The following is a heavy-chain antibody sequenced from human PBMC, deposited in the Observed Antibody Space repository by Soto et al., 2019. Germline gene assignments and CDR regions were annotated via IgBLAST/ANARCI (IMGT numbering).Heavy chain of an antibody. D-gene: IGHD6-6*01. J-gene: IGHJ3*02. Sequence: SVKDSCKASGGTLSSYAISWVRQAPGQGLEWMGGIIPIFGTANYAQKFQGRVTITADESTSAAYMELSSLRSEDTAVYYCAGDDSSSNAFDIWGQGTMVTVSS. V-gene: IGHV1-69*13. CDR1: GGTLSSYA. CDR3: AGDDSSSNAFDI. CDR2: IIPIFGTA.